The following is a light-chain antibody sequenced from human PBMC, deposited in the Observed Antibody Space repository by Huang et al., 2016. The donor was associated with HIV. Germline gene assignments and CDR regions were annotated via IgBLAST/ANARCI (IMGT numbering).Light chain of an antibody. V-gene: IGKV3-11*01. CDR3: QQRSNWPSWT. CDR1: QSVSSY. J-gene: IGKJ1*01. Sequence: EIVLTQSPATRSLSPGERATLSCRASQSVSSYVAWYQQKPGQAPRLLSYDAANRATCIPDRFSGSGSGTDFTLTISSLEPEDFAVYYCQQRSNWPSWTFGQGTKVEIK. CDR2: DAA.